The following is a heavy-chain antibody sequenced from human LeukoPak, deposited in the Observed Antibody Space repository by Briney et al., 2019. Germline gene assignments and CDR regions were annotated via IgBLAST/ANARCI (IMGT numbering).Heavy chain of an antibody. V-gene: IGHV1-18*01. Sequence: ASVKVSCKASGYTFTSYGISWVRQAPGQGLEWMGWISTYNGHTNYARKVQGRVTMTTDTSTSTAYMELSSLRSEDTAVYYCARTYDFWSGRENNWFDPWGQGTLVTVSS. J-gene: IGHJ5*02. D-gene: IGHD3-3*01. CDR1: GYTFTSYG. CDR3: ARTYDFWSGRENNWFDP. CDR2: ISTYNGHT.